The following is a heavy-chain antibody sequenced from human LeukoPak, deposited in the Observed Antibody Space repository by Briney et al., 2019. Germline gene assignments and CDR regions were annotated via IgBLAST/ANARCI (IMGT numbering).Heavy chain of an antibody. D-gene: IGHD1-26*01. V-gene: IGHV3-11*01. CDR2: ISSSGSTI. CDR1: GFTFSDYY. CDR3: ARDLVVGAQDYYGMDV. Sequence: GGSLRLSCAASGFTFSDYYMSWIRQAPGKGLEWVSYISSSGSTIYYADSVKGRFTISRDNAKNSLYLQMNSLRAEDTAVYYCARDLVVGAQDYYGMDVWGQGTTVTVSS. J-gene: IGHJ6*02.